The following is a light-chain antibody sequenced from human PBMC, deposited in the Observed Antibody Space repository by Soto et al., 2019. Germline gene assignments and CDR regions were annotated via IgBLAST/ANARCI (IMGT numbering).Light chain of an antibody. Sequence: DFQLTQSPASLSASVGDRVAITCRASQGISNYLNWYQQKPGKAPKLLISSASSLQSAVPSRFSGSGSGTDFTLTITSLQPEDFATYYCQPSYSTPWTFGQGTKV. CDR1: QGISNY. CDR3: QPSYSTPWT. V-gene: IGKV1-39*01. J-gene: IGKJ1*01. CDR2: SAS.